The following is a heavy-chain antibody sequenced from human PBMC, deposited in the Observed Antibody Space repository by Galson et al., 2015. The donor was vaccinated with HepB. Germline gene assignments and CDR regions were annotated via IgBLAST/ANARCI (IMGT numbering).Heavy chain of an antibody. D-gene: IGHD3-16*02. Sequence: SETLSLTCTVSGGSISSGSYYWSWIRQPAGKGLEWIGSIYYSGSTYYNPSLKSRVTISVDTSKNQFSLKLSSVTAADTAVYYCAREEIVGYFDPWGRGTLVTVSS. V-gene: IGHV4-39*02. CDR2: IYYSGST. CDR3: AREEIVGYFDP. CDR1: GGSISSGSYY. J-gene: IGHJ2*01.